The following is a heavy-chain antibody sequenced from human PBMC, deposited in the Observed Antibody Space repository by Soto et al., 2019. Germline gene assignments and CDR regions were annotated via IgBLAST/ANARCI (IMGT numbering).Heavy chain of an antibody. Sequence: GQSLKISCNGSGYSFYAYWIGWVRQMPGKGLEWMGIIYPGDSETTYRPSFQGQVTISADKSISTAYLQWSSLKASDTAVYYCARETMAGRTGFDYWGQGTLVTVSS. CDR1: GYSFYAYW. V-gene: IGHV5-51*01. J-gene: IGHJ4*02. CDR3: ARETMAGRTGFDY. D-gene: IGHD6-19*01. CDR2: IYPGDSET.